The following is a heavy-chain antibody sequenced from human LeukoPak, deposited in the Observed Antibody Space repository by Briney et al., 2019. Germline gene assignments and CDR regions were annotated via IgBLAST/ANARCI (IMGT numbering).Heavy chain of an antibody. Sequence: SETLSLTCTVSGGSISSSSYYWGWIRQPPGKGLEWIGSIYYSGSTYYNPSLKSRVTISVDTSKNQFSLKLSSVTAADTAVYYCARHVVVSAARPPGDFDYWGQGTLVTVSS. V-gene: IGHV4-39*01. D-gene: IGHD2-2*01. CDR1: GGSISSSSYY. J-gene: IGHJ4*02. CDR2: IYYSGST. CDR3: ARHVVVSAARPPGDFDY.